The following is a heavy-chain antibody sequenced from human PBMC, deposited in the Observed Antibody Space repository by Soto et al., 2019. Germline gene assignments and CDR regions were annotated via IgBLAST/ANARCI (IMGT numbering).Heavy chain of an antibody. D-gene: IGHD3-3*01. CDR3: AKDGTLGPYYDFWSGYFRFDP. V-gene: IGHV3-23*01. Sequence: GGSLRLSCAASGFTFSSYAMSWVRQAPGKGLEWVSAISGSGGSTYYADSVKGRFTISRDNSKNTLYLQMNSLRAEDTAVYYCAKDGTLGPYYDFWSGYFRFDPWGQGTLVTVSS. J-gene: IGHJ5*02. CDR1: GFTFSSYA. CDR2: ISGSGGST.